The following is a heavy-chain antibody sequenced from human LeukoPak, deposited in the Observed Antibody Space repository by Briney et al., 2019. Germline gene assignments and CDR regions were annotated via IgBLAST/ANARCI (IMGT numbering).Heavy chain of an antibody. D-gene: IGHD1-26*01. CDR2: IYYISST. CDR3: ARTQSQSGSYRYYFGY. Sequence: SETLSLTCTVSGASVGSSGYHWSWIRQPPGGGLEWIGYIYYISSTNYNPSLKSRVTMSIDPSRNQFSLKVNSVTAADTAVYYCARTQSQSGSYRYYFGYWGQGTLVTVSS. J-gene: IGHJ4*02. V-gene: IGHV4-61*08. CDR1: GASVGSSGYH.